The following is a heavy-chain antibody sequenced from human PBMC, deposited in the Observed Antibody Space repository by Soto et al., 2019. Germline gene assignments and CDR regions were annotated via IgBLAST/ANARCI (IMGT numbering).Heavy chain of an antibody. V-gene: IGHV4-31*03. D-gene: IGHD7-27*01. CDR1: CGSISSGGYY. CDR2: IYYSGST. CDR3: VRGWGPEVFDY. Sequence: QVQLQESGPGLVKPSQTLSLTCTVSCGSISSGGYYWSWIRQHPGKGLEWIGYIYYSGSTYYNPSLKSRVTISVDTSKNQFALKLSSVTAADTAVYYCVRGWGPEVFDYWGKGTLVTVSS. J-gene: IGHJ4*02.